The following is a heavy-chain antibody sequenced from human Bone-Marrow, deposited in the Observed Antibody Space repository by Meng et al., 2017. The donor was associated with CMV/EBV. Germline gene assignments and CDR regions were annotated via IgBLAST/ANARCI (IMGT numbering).Heavy chain of an antibody. CDR3: ARDEGYCSSTSCPRGAY. CDR2: IKQDGSEK. J-gene: IGHJ4*02. V-gene: IGHV3-7*01. D-gene: IGHD2-2*01. Sequence: LSLTCAASGFTFSSYWMSWVRQAPGKGLEWVANIKQDGSEKYYVDSVKGRFTISRDNAKNSLYLQMNSLRAEDTAVYYCARDEGYCSSTSCPRGAYWGQGPLVTVSS. CDR1: GFTFSSYW.